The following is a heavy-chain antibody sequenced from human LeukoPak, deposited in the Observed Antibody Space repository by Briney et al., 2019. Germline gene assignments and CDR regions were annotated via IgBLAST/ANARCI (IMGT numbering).Heavy chain of an antibody. V-gene: IGHV3-48*01. CDR3: AKGTYSAYNSGCAY. Sequence: GGSLRLSCVASGFNFNNYSLNWVRQAPGKGLEWVSYIGSSGLIIYYADSVKGRLTISGDNSRNTLYLQMNSLRAEDTALYYCAKGTYSAYNSGCAYWGQGTLVTVSS. CDR2: IGSSGLII. CDR1: GFNFNNYS. D-gene: IGHD5-12*01. J-gene: IGHJ4*02.